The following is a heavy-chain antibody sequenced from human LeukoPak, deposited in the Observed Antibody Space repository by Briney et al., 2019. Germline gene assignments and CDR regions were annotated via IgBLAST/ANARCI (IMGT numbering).Heavy chain of an antibody. CDR1: GFTFSTYG. CDR3: ARHDGYFQH. CDR2: TSYDGNKK. D-gene: IGHD3-16*01. Sequence: GGSLRLSCAASGFTFSTYGMHWVRQAPGKGLEWVAVTSYDGNKKYYADSVKGRFTISRDNSKNTLYLQMNSLRAEDTAVYYCARHDGYFQHWGQGTLVTVSS. J-gene: IGHJ1*01. V-gene: IGHV3-33*01.